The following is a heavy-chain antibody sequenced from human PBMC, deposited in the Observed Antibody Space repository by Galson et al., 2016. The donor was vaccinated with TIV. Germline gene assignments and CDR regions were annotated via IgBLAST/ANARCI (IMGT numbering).Heavy chain of an antibody. CDR1: GGNFNKYA. CDR3: AFTMTTITSVDY. V-gene: IGHV1-69*04. CDR2: IIPILGMT. Sequence: SVKVSCKVSGGNFNKYAVSWVRQAPGQGLEWMGRIIPILGMTNYAQKFQGRVSIIADRSTTTAYMELSSLRSEDTAVYFCAFTMTTITSVDYWGQGTLVTVSS. D-gene: IGHD4-11*01. J-gene: IGHJ4*02.